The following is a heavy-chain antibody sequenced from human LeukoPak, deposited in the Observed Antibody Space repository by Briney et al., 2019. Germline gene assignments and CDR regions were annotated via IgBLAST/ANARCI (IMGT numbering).Heavy chain of an antibody. CDR2: TTGSSGDT. CDR1: GFTFSDYA. J-gene: IGHJ6*03. V-gene: IGHV3-23*01. D-gene: IGHD7-27*01. CDR3: ARLGGWWRENSYSYMDV. Sequence: QSGGSLRLSCAASGFTFSDYALSWVRQTPGKGLEWVAATTGSSGDTYYADSVKGRFTISRDNSENTLYLQMNNLRPEDTAVFYCARLGGWWRENSYSYMDVWGKGTTVTVSS.